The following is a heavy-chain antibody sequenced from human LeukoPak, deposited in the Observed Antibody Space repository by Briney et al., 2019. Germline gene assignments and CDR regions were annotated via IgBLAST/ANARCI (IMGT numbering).Heavy chain of an antibody. CDR1: GYTFTSYY. J-gene: IGHJ4*02. Sequence: SSVKVSCKASGYTFTSYYMDWVRQAPGQGLEWKGKIHPSGGSTNYAQRFQGRVTLTRDTSTNTVYKELSILTSEDTAVYYCATLKGYFDNWGQGTLVTVSS. CDR3: ATLKGYFDN. CDR2: IHPSGGST. V-gene: IGHV1-46*01.